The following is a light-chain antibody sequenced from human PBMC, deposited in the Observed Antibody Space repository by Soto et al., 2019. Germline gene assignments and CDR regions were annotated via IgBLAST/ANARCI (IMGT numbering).Light chain of an antibody. CDR3: QQYNSDPYT. Sequence: DIQMTQSPSTLSASVGDRVTITCRASQSISSWLAWYQQKPGKAPKLLIYKASSLESGVPSRFRGSGSGTEFTLTISSLQPDDFATYYCQQYNSDPYTFGQGNKLEIK. V-gene: IGKV1-5*03. CDR1: QSISSW. J-gene: IGKJ2*01. CDR2: KAS.